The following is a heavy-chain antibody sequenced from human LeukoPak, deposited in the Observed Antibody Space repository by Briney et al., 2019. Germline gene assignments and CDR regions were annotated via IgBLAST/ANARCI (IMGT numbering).Heavy chain of an antibody. D-gene: IGHD5-12*01. CDR3: ASGYDLGYFDY. CDR1: GGSISSYY. CDR2: IYYSGST. V-gene: IGHV4-59*08. J-gene: IGHJ4*02. Sequence: PSETLSLTCTDSGGSISSYYWSWIRQPPGKGLEWIGYIYYSGSTNYNPSLKSRVTISVDTSKNQFSLKLSSVTAADTAVYYCASGYDLGYFDYWGQGTLVTVSS.